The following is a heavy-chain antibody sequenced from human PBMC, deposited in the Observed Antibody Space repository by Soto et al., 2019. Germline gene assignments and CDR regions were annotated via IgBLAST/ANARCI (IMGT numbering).Heavy chain of an antibody. D-gene: IGHD2-8*01. Sequence: SETLSLTCAVYCGSFIGYYWSWIRQPPGKGREWIGEINHSGSTNYNPSLKSRVTISVDTSKNRFSLKLSSVTAADTAVYYCARVPLYDYWGQGNLVTVSS. J-gene: IGHJ4*02. CDR3: ARVPLYDY. V-gene: IGHV4-34*01. CDR2: INHSGST. CDR1: CGSFIGYY.